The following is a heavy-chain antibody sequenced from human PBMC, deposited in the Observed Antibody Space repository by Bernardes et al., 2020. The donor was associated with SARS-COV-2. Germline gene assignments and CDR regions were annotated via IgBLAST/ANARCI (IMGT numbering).Heavy chain of an antibody. CDR2: IYYSGST. CDR3: ARGGSRATWIQLWFSPPFDY. D-gene: IGHD5-18*01. Sequence: SEPLSLTCTVSGGSISSSRYYWGWSRQPPGKGLEWIGSIYYSGSTYYNPSLKSRVTISVDTSKNQFSLKLSSVTAADTAVYYCARGGSRATWIQLWFSPPFDYWGQGTLVTVSS. CDR1: GGSISSSRYY. V-gene: IGHV4-39*01. J-gene: IGHJ4*02.